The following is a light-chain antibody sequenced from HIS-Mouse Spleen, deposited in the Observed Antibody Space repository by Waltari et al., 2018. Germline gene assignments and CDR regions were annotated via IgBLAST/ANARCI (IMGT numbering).Light chain of an antibody. J-gene: IGLJ2*01. CDR1: SSDVCVYHY. CDR2: DVS. CDR3: SSYTSSSTLV. Sequence: QSAQTQPAPVSGSPGQSLTISCTATSSDVCVYHYVSVYQQHPGKAPKLMIYDVSNRPSGVSNRFSGSKSGNTASLTISGLQAEDEADYYCSSYTSSSTLVFGGGTKLTVL. V-gene: IGLV2-14*03.